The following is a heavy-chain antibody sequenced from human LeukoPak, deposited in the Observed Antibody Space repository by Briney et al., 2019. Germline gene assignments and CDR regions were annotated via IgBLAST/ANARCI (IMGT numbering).Heavy chain of an antibody. CDR2: VNPSAGST. CDR1: GYTFTTYY. J-gene: IGHJ4*02. Sequence: ASVKVSCKASGYTFTTYYIHWVGQAPGQGGEWMGIVNPSAGSTSYAQKFQGRVNMTRDTSTSTVYMALSSLRSEHTAVYYCARGGGTAVADRNSKFDDWGQRTLVTVSS. V-gene: IGHV1-46*01. CDR3: ARGGGTAVADRNSKFDD. D-gene: IGHD6-19*01.